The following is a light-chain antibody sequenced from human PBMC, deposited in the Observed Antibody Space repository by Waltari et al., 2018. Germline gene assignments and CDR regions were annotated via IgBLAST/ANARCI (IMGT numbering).Light chain of an antibody. CDR2: KDS. J-gene: IGLJ3*02. V-gene: IGLV3-25*03. CDR3: QTTDSSGAWA. Sequence: SHELTQPPSVSVSPGQTARITCSGDALSRQYAYWYQQKAGQAPVAVICKDSERPSGIPERFSGSTSGTIVTLTISGVQAEDEADYYCQTTDSSGAWAFGGGTKLTVL. CDR1: ALSRQY.